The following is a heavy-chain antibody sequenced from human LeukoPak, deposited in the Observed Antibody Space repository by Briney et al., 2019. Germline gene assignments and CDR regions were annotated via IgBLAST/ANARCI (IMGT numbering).Heavy chain of an antibody. V-gene: IGHV3-7*01. J-gene: IGHJ4*02. Sequence: PGGSLRLSCAASGFTFSSYWMTWVRQAPGKGLEWVANIKQDGSQKFYLDSVKGRFTISRDNAKESLFLQMNSLRAEDTAVYYCARHYDSTAYSLDYWGQGTLDTVSS. D-gene: IGHD3-22*01. CDR2: IKQDGSQK. CDR3: ARHYDSTAYSLDY. CDR1: GFTFSSYW.